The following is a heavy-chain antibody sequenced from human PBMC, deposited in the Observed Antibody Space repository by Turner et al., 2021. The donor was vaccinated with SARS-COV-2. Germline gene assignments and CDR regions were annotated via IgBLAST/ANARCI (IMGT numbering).Heavy chain of an antibody. J-gene: IGHJ4*02. CDR1: GYSINNHNYY. D-gene: IGHD3-3*01. CDR2: IFYNGNT. V-gene: IGHV4-39*01. Sequence: QLQFQESGPVLVKPSETLSLTCIVSGYSINNHNYYWGWIRQPPGKGLEWIGSIFYNGNTFYNPSLKTRVTMSINTSNNQFSLRLNSVTAADTAVYYCARRYDFWSGFEYFFDHWGQGIRVTVSS. CDR3: ARRYDFWSGFEYFFDH.